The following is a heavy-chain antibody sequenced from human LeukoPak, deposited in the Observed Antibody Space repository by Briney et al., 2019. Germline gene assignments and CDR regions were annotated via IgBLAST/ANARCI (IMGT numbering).Heavy chain of an antibody. CDR3: AKDQDYGNLIGLFDY. Sequence: PGGSLRPSCAASGFTFSSYAMSWVRQAPGKGLEWVSAISGSGGSTYYADSVKGRFTISRDNSKNTLYLQMNSLRAEDTAVYYCAKDQDYGNLIGLFDYWGQGTLVTVSS. CDR2: ISGSGGST. D-gene: IGHD4-17*01. CDR1: GFTFSSYA. J-gene: IGHJ4*02. V-gene: IGHV3-23*01.